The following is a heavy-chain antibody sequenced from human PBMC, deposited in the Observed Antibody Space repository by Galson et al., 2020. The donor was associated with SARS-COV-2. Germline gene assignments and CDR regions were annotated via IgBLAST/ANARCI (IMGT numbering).Heavy chain of an antibody. V-gene: IGHV3-73*01. D-gene: IGHD6-13*01. CDR1: GFNFSGST. J-gene: IGHJ4*02. CDR3: SRRIVTAGATAEY. Sequence: GESLKISCAASGFNFSGSTIHWVRQASGKGLEWVGRITSKANNYATVYAASVRGRFTISRDDSKNTAYLQMNSLKTEDTAVYYCSRRIVTAGATAEYWGQGTLVTVSS. CDR2: ITSKANNYAT.